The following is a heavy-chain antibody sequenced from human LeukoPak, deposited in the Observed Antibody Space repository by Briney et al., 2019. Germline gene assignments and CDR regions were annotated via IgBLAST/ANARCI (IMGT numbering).Heavy chain of an antibody. J-gene: IGHJ4*02. V-gene: IGHV4-59*08. CDR2: IHYIGTI. Sequence: SETLSLTCSVSGGSISSSYWSWIRQAPGKGLEWIGYIHYIGTINYNPSFESRVTISVDTAQKQVYLKLKSVTADDTAVYYCARHWGLTGRGYLDYWGQGTLVTVS. D-gene: IGHD3-16*01. CDR1: GGSISSSY. CDR3: ARHWGLTGRGYLDY.